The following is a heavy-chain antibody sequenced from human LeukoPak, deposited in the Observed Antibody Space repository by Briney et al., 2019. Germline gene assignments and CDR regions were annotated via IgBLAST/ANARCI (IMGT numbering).Heavy chain of an antibody. CDR1: GGSISSRSYY. CDR3: ARPYYDSSGYDY. Sequence: SETLSLTCTVSGGSISSRSYYWGWIRQPPGKGLEWIGIIYYSGSTYSNPSLRSRVTISVDTSKNQFSLKLSSVTAADTAVYYCARPYYDSSGYDYWGQGTLVTVSS. CDR2: IYYSGST. D-gene: IGHD3-22*01. J-gene: IGHJ4*02. V-gene: IGHV4-39*01.